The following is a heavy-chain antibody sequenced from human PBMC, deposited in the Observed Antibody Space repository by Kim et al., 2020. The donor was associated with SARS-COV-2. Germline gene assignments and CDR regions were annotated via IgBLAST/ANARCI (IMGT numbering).Heavy chain of an antibody. D-gene: IGHD3-22*01. CDR3: ARLPRTNSSGNRVTFDI. V-gene: IGHV4-31*02. J-gene: IGHJ3*02. Sequence: LQSRVTISVDTSKNQFSLKLSSVTAADTAVYYCARLPRTNSSGNRVTFDIWGQGTMVTVSS.